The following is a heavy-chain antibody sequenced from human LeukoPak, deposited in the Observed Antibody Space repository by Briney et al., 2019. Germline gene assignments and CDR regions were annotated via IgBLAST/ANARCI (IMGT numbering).Heavy chain of an antibody. CDR3: ASDIMTTIAGY. CDR1: GFTFSSYW. D-gene: IGHD5-12*01. V-gene: IGHV3-7*02. J-gene: IGHJ4*02. Sequence: GGSLRLSCAASGFTFSSYWMSWVRQAPGKGLEWVANIKQDGSEKYYVDSVKGRFTISRDNAKSSLYLQMNSLRAEDTAVYYCASDIMTTIAGYWGQGTPVTVSS. CDR2: IKQDGSEK.